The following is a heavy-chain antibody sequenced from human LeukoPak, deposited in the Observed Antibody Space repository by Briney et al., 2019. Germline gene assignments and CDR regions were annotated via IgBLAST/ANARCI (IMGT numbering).Heavy chain of an antibody. D-gene: IGHD2/OR15-2a*01. J-gene: IGHJ4*02. CDR3: ARDEPSPDSTDLDY. CDR2: ISYDGSNK. V-gene: IGHV3-30*03. CDR1: GFTFSSYG. Sequence: GRSLRLSCAASGFTFSSYGMHWVRQAPGKGLEGVAVISYDGSNKYYADSVKGRFTISRDNSKNTLYLQMNSLRAEDTAVYYCARDEPSPDSTDLDYWGQGTLVTVSS.